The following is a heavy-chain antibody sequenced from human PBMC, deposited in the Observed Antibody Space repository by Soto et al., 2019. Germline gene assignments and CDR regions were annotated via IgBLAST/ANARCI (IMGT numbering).Heavy chain of an antibody. V-gene: IGHV3-11*06. Sequence: GGSLRLSCAASGFTFSDYYMNWIRQAPGKGLEWVSYISRSSTYTSYADSVKGRFTISRDNAKNSLYLQMNSLRAEDTAVYYCARDSTRHYCSSTSCYAPFDYWGQGTLVTVSS. J-gene: IGHJ4*02. CDR2: ISRSSTYT. D-gene: IGHD2-2*01. CDR3: ARDSTRHYCSSTSCYAPFDY. CDR1: GFTFSDYY.